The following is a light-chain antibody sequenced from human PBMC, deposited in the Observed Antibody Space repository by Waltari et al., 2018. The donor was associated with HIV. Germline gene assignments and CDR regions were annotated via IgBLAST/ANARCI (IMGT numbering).Light chain of an antibody. J-gene: IGKJ2*01. CDR2: EAA. CDR1: QSISAK. V-gene: IGKV3-15*01. CDR3: QQYDDGPRGIT. Sequence: EIVMTQSTPTLSVSPGQRVTLSCRASQSISAKVAWYQQRPGQAPRLLIYEAATRPTGIPARFSGSGSGTEFTLTISSLQSEDFATYFCQQYDDGPRGITFGQGTMLEIK.